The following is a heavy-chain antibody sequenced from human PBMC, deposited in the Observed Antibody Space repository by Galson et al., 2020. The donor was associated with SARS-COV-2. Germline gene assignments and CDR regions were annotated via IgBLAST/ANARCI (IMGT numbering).Heavy chain of an antibody. CDR1: GITFRRYE. V-gene: IGHV3-48*03. D-gene: IGHD6-13*01. J-gene: IGHJ6*02. CDR3: ARDSVSSSSWGYYYYGMDV. CDR2: NSNRSSTI. Sequence: GESLKIPCAASGITFRRYEMNWVRQAPGKGLEWVSYNSNRSSTIYYADSVKGRFTISRDNAKNSLYLQMNSLRAEDPAVYYCARDSVSSSSWGYYYYGMDVWGQGTTVTVSS.